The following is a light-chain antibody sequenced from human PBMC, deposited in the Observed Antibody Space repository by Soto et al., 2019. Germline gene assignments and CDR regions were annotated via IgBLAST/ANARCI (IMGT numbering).Light chain of an antibody. J-gene: IGLJ1*01. V-gene: IGLV2-23*01. Sequence: QSVLTQPASVSGSPGQSITISCSGTSSNIGGYNVVSWYQQHPGKAPKVIVYEGIKRPSGVSDRFSGSTSGSTASLTISGLQAEDEAEYYCCSYVGATTYVFGRGTNVTVL. CDR1: SSNIGGYNV. CDR3: CSYVGATTYV. CDR2: EGI.